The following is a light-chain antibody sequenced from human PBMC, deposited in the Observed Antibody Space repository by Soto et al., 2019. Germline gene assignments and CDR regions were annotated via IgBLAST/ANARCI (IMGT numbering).Light chain of an antibody. J-gene: IGKJ4*01. Sequence: EIVLTLSPGTLSLSPGEIATLSCRASQSVSSSYLAWYQQKPGQAPRLLIYGASSRATGIPDRFSGSGSGTDFTLTISSLEPEDVAVYYCQQYGSSLLTFGGGTKVDIK. V-gene: IGKV3-20*01. CDR2: GAS. CDR1: QSVSSSY. CDR3: QQYGSSLLT.